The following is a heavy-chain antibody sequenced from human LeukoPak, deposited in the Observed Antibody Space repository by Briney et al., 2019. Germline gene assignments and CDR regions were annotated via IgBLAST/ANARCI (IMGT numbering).Heavy chain of an antibody. CDR1: GGSISSNNYC. J-gene: IGHJ4*02. CDR2: IYYSGST. CDR3: ARWYSSSSAADY. V-gene: IGHV4-39*01. D-gene: IGHD6-6*01. Sequence: PSETLSLTCTVSGGSISSNNYCWGWIRQPPGKGLEWIGSIYYSGSTYYNPSLKSRVTISVDTSKNQFSLKLSSVTAADTAVYYCARWYSSSSAADYWGQGTLVTVSS.